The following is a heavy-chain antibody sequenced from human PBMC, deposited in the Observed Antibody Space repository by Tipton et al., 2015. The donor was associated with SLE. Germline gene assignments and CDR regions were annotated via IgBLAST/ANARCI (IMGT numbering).Heavy chain of an antibody. CDR3: ARARYCSSTSCYEAYYGMDV. CDR1: GFTFSSYA. CDR2: ISYDGSNK. D-gene: IGHD2-2*01. Sequence: SLRLSCAASGFTFSSYAMHWVRQAPGKGLEWLAVISYDGSNKYYADSVKGRFTISRDNSKNTLYMQVTSLRAEDTAVYYCARARYCSSTSCYEAYYGMDVWGQGTTVTVSS. V-gene: IGHV3-30*04. J-gene: IGHJ6*02.